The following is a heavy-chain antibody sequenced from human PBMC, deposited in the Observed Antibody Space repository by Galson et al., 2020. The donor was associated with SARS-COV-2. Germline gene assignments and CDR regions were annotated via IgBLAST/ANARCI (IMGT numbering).Heavy chain of an antibody. CDR3: ARVASSNWNYSNGYY. J-gene: IGHJ4*02. CDR1: GFTFSSYW. Sequence: QLGESLKISCAASGFTFSSYWMSWVRQAPGKGLEWVANIKQAGSEKYYVDSVKGRFTISRDNAKNSLYLQMNSLRAEDTAVYYCARVASSNWNYSNGYYWGQGTLVTVSS. D-gene: IGHD1-7*01. V-gene: IGHV3-7*01. CDR2: IKQAGSEK.